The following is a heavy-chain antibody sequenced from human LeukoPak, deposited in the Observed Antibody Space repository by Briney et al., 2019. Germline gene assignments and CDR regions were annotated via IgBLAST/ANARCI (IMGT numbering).Heavy chain of an antibody. CDR2: IYYSGST. Sequence: SETLSLTCTVSGDSISSSNYYWGWIRQPPGKGLEWIGSIYYSGSTNYNPSLKSRVTISVDTSKNQFSLKLSSVTAADTAVYYCARSTPQVGATWDYWGQGTLVTVSS. V-gene: IGHV4-39*07. CDR3: ARSTPQVGATWDY. D-gene: IGHD1-26*01. CDR1: GDSISSSNYY. J-gene: IGHJ4*02.